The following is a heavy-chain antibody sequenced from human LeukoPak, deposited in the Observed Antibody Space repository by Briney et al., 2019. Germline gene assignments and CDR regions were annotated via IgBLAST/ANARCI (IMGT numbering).Heavy chain of an antibody. CDR2: IYYSGST. CDR1: GGSISSGDYY. J-gene: IGHJ4*02. D-gene: IGHD3-16*02. CDR3: AGSIMITFGGVIAPPGY. Sequence: PSQTLSLTCTVSGGSISSGDYYWSWIRQPPGKGLEWIGYIYYSGSTYYNPSLKSRVTISVDTSKNQFSLKLSSVTAADTAVYYCAGSIMITFGGVIAPPGYWGQGTLVTVSS. V-gene: IGHV4-30-4*08.